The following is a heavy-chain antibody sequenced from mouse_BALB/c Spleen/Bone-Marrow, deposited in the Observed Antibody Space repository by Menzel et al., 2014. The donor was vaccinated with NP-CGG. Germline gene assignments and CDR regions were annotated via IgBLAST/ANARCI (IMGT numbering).Heavy chain of an antibody. J-gene: IGHJ2*01. Sequence: EVKLMESGGGLVQPGGSLRLSCATSGFTFTDYYMSWARQPPGKALEWLGFIRNKANGYTTEYSTSVKGRFTISRDNSQSILYLQMNTLRAEDSATYYCARGVVATDYWGQGTTVTVSS. D-gene: IGHD1-1*01. CDR1: GFTFTDYY. CDR2: IRNKANGYTT. V-gene: IGHV7-3*02. CDR3: ARGVVATDY.